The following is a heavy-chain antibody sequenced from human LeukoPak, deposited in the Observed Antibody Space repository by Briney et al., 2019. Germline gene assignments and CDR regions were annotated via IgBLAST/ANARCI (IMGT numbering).Heavy chain of an antibody. CDR3: ARERSGSFDY. Sequence: PGGSLRLSCAASGFIFSSYGMHWVRQAPGKGLEWVAVISYDGSNKYYADSVKGRFTISRDNSKNTLYLQMNSLRAEDTAVYYCARERSGSFDYWGQGTLVTVSS. CDR1: GFIFSSYG. J-gene: IGHJ4*02. CDR2: ISYDGSNK. V-gene: IGHV3-30*03. D-gene: IGHD3-3*01.